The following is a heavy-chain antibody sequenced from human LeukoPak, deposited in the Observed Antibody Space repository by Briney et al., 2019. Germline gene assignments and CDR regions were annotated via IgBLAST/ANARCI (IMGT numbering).Heavy chain of an antibody. D-gene: IGHD3-3*01. CDR2: IQNSGNS. Sequence: SETLSLTCTVSAGSISSYYWSWIRQPPGKGLEWIGYIQNSGNSNFNPSLKSRVTISLDTSKNQISLDLNSVTAADTAMYYCARGRITIFGVITPHFDNWGQGTLVTVSS. CDR1: AGSISSYY. CDR3: ARGRITIFGVITPHFDN. V-gene: IGHV4-59*01. J-gene: IGHJ4*02.